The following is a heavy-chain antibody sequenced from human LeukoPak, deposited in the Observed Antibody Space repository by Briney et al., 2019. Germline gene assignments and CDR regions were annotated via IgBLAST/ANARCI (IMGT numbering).Heavy chain of an antibody. CDR1: GGSISSYY. D-gene: IGHD6-13*01. CDR3: ARNGRQQAYYFDY. V-gene: IGHV4-59*08. Sequence: SETLSLTCSVSGGSISSYYWSWIRRPPGKGLEWIGYISYSGSTYYNPSLKSRVTISVDTSENQFSLKLSSVTAADTAVYYCARNGRQQAYYFDYWGQGTLVTVSS. CDR2: ISYSGST. J-gene: IGHJ4*02.